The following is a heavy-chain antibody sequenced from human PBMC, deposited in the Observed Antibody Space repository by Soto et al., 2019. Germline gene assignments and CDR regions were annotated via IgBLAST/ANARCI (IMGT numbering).Heavy chain of an antibody. D-gene: IGHD6-13*01. V-gene: IGHV4-31*03. J-gene: IGHJ4*02. CDR2: IYYSGST. CDR1: GGSISSGGYY. Sequence: SETLSLTCTVSGGSISSGGYYWSWIRQHPGKGLEWIGYIYYSGSTYYNPSLKSRVTISVDTSKNQFSLKLSSVTAADTAVYYCARGKTVAAAGPFDNWGQGTLVTVSS. CDR3: ARGKTVAAAGPFDN.